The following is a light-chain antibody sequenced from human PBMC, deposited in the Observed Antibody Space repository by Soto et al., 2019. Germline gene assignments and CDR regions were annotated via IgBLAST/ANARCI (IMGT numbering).Light chain of an antibody. CDR3: QQYNSYSYT. V-gene: IGKV1-5*01. CDR2: DAS. CDR1: QSISNW. J-gene: IGKJ2*01. Sequence: DIQMTQSPSTLSASVGDRVTITCRASQSISNWLAWYQQKPGKAPKLLIYDASSLESGVPSRFSGSGSVTEFTLTISSLQPDDFATYYCQQYNSYSYTFGQGTKLEIK.